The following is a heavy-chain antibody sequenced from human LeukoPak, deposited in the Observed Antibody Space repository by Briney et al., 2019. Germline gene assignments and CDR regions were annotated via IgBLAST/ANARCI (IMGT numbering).Heavy chain of an antibody. D-gene: IGHD6-19*01. CDR2: IKQDGSEK. CDR1: GFTFSSYW. V-gene: IGHV3-7*01. J-gene: IGHJ4*02. CDR3: ARESDIAVAGNSFDY. Sequence: GSLRLSCAASGFTFSSYWMSWVRQAPGKGLEWVANIKQDGSEKYYVDSVKGRLTISRDNAKNSLYLQMNSLRAEDTAVYYCARESDIAVAGNSFDYWGQGTLVTVSS.